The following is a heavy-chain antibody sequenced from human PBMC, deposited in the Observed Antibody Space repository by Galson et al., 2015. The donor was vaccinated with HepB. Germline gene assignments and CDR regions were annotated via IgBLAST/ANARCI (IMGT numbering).Heavy chain of an antibody. V-gene: IGHV3-30*10. CDR3: AGYYYDTRNFDFRVY. CDR1: GFTFSNFA. D-gene: IGHD3-9*01. CDR2: TSYDGSKD. J-gene: IGHJ4*02. Sequence: SGFTFSNFAMHWVRQAPGKGLEWVAVTSYDGSKDYYTDSVRGRFTISRDNSKNTVYLEMNSLRVEDTAVYYCAGYYYDTRNFDFRVYWGRGTLVSVSS.